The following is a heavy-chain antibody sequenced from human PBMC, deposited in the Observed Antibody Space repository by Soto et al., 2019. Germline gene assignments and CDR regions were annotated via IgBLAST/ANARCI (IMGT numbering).Heavy chain of an antibody. CDR3: VRDSHGDY. CDR2: IDHDGPT. Sequence: EVQLVESGGGLVQPGGSLRLSCAGSGFTFSNYWMHWVRQAPGKGLEWVSRIDHDGPTDYADSVRGRFTISRDNAENTIYLQMNSLRPEDRDVYNCVRDSHGDYWGQGTLVTVSS. J-gene: IGHJ4*02. V-gene: IGHV3-74*01. CDR1: GFTFSNYW.